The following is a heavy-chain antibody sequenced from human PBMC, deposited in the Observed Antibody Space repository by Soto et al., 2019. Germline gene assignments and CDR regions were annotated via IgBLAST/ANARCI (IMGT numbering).Heavy chain of an antibody. CDR2: INHSGST. V-gene: IGHV4-34*01. CDR1: GGSFSGYY. D-gene: IGHD6-13*01. CDR3: ARGIAAAGGVDYFDY. Sequence: SETLSLTCAVYGGSFSGYYWSWIRQPPGKGLEWIGEINHSGSTNYNPSLKSRVTISVDTSKNQFSLKLSSVTAADTAVYYWARGIAAAGGVDYFDYWGQGTLVTVSS. J-gene: IGHJ4*02.